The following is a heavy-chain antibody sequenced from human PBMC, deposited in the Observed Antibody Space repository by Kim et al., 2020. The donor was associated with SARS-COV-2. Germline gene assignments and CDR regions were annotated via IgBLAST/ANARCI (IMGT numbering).Heavy chain of an antibody. J-gene: IGHJ4*02. Sequence: SVKGRFTISRDNSKNTLYLQMNSLRAEDTAVYYCAKNRVIAARPDGDVDYWGQGTLVTVSS. CDR3: AKNRVIAARPDGDVDY. D-gene: IGHD6-6*01. V-gene: IGHV3-33*06.